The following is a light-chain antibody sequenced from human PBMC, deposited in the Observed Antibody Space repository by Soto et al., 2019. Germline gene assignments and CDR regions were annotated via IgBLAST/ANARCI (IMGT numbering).Light chain of an antibody. Sequence: QSVLPQPASVSGSPGQSITISCTGTSSDVGGYNSVSWYQQHPGKAPKLILYDVTDRPSGVSYRFSGSKSGNTASLTISGLQAADEADYFCSSFTSSMTNVFGSGTKLTVL. CDR1: SSDVGGYNS. V-gene: IGLV2-14*01. CDR3: SSFTSSMTNV. J-gene: IGLJ6*01. CDR2: DVT.